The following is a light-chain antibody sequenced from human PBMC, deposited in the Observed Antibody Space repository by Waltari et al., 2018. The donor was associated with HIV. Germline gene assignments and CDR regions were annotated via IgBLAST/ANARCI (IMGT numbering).Light chain of an antibody. Sequence: QSVLTQPPSVSGAPGQRVTISCTGRSSTLGAGFDVLWYQQLPGTAPKLLIYANTNRRSGVPDRFSGSKSGTLASLAITGLQAEDEADYYCQSYDSTLSGSIFGGRTKLAVL. CDR1: SSTLGAGFD. V-gene: IGLV1-40*01. J-gene: IGLJ2*01. CDR2: ANT. CDR3: QSYDSTLSGSI.